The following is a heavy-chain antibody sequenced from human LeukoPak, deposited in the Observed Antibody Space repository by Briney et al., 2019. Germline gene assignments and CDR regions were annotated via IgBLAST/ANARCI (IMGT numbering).Heavy chain of an antibody. CDR2: INPDSGGT. CDR3: ARLSIPMGTFDY. CDR1: GYTFTGYY. V-gene: IGHV1-2*02. J-gene: IGHJ4*02. Sequence: ASVKVSCKASGYTFTGYYMHWVRQAPGQGLEWMGWINPDSGGTNYAQKFQGRVTMTRDTTISTAYMELSRLTSDDTGVYFCARLSIPMGTFDYWGQGTLVTVSS. D-gene: IGHD6-6*01.